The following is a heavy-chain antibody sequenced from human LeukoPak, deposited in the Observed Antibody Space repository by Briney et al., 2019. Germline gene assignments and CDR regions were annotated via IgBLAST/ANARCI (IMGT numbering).Heavy chain of an antibody. CDR2: ISAYNGNT. CDR1: GYTFTSYG. D-gene: IGHD5-18*01. CDR3: ARDRGYSYGYYYGMDV. V-gene: IGHV1-18*01. Sequence: ASVEVSCKASGYTFTSYGISWVRQAPGQGLEWMGWISAYNGNTNYAQKLQGRVTMTTDTSTSTAYMELRSLRSDDTAVYYCARDRGYSYGYYYGMDVWGQGTTVTVSS. J-gene: IGHJ6*02.